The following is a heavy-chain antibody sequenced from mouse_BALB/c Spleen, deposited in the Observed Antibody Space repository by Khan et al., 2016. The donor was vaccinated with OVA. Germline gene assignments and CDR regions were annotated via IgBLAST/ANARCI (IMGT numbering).Heavy chain of an antibody. D-gene: IGHD2-10*01. CDR3: ARQPYYDYYIMDY. J-gene: IGHJ4*01. CDR1: GFSLTNYG. CDR2: IWSDGST. Sequence: VQLQESGPGLVAPSQSLSITCTISGFSLTNYGVHWVRQPPGKGLEWLVVIWSDGSTAYNSALNSRLSISKDNSKSQVFLKMNSLQTDDTAMYYCARQPYYDYYIMDYWGQGTSVTVSS. V-gene: IGHV2-6-1*01.